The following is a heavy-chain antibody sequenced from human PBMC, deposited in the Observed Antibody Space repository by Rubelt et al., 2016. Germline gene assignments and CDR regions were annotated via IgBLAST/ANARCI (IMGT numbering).Heavy chain of an antibody. CDR3: ARGTSDLFDY. J-gene: IGHJ4*02. CDR2: INHSGST. V-gene: IGHV4-34*01. Sequence: QLQLQQWGAGLLKPSETLSLTCAVYGGSFSGYYWSWIRQPPGKGLEWIGEINHSGSTNYNPSLKSRVTISVDTSKNQFYRKLSSVTAADTAVYYCARGTSDLFDYWGQGTLVTVSS. CDR1: GGSFSGYY.